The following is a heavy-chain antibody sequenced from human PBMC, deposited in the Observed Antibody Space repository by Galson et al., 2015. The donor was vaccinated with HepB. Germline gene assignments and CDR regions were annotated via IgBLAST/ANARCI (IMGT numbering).Heavy chain of an antibody. D-gene: IGHD4-23*01. CDR1: GFTYT. Sequence: SLRLSCAASGFTYTMSWVRQAPGKGLEWVSSISDSGETTYYADSVKGRFSISRDNSKNTVYLQLNSLRVEDTAVYYCVKDWRGNTCDATCLGNWGQGTLVTVSS. CDR2: ISDSGETT. V-gene: IGHV3-23*01. J-gene: IGHJ4*02. CDR3: VKDWRGNTCDATCLGN.